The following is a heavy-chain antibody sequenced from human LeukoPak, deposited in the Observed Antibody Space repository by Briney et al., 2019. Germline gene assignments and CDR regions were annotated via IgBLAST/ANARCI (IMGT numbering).Heavy chain of an antibody. CDR2: IYPGDSDT. Sequence: GESLKISCKGSGYSFTSYWIGWVRQMPGKGLEWMGIIYPGDSDTRYSPSFQGQVTISADKSISTAYLQWSSLKASDTAMYYCARGLGGNSNHEPGCYFDYWGQGTLVTVSS. V-gene: IGHV5-51*01. CDR1: GYSFTSYW. CDR3: ARGLGGNSNHEPGCYFDY. D-gene: IGHD6-13*01. J-gene: IGHJ4*02.